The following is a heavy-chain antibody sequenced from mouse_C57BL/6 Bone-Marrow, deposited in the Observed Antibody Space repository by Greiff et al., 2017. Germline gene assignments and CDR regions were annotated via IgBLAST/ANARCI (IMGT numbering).Heavy chain of an antibody. Sequence: QVHVKQSGAELVKPGASVKLSCKASGYTFTSYWMHWVKQRPGQGLEWIGMIHPNSGSTNYNEKFKSKATLTVDKSSSTAYMQLSSLTSEDSAVYYCARWLLRGDYWGQGTTLTVSS. CDR3: ARWLLRGDY. D-gene: IGHD2-3*01. CDR2: IHPNSGST. J-gene: IGHJ2*01. V-gene: IGHV1-64*01. CDR1: GYTFTSYW.